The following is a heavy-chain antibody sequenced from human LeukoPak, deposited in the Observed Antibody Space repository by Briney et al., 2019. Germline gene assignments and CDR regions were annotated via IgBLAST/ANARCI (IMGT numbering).Heavy chain of an antibody. Sequence: GGSLRLSCAASGFTFSSYSMNWVRRAPGKGLEWVSSISTSSYDIYYADSVKGRFTISRDNAKNSLYLQMNSLRAEDTAMYYCAKISHDYGDSADYWGQGTLVTVSS. J-gene: IGHJ4*02. D-gene: IGHD4-17*01. V-gene: IGHV3-21*01. CDR2: ISTSSYDI. CDR3: AKISHDYGDSADY. CDR1: GFTFSSYS.